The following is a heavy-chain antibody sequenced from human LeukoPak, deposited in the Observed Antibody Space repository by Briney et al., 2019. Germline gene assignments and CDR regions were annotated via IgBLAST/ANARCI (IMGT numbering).Heavy chain of an antibody. Sequence: GGSLRLSCAASGFTFSSYWMSWVRQAPGKGLEWAANIKQDGSEKYYVDSVKGRFTISRDNAKNSLYLQMNSLRAEDTAVYYCARLKLLWSNYFDYWGQGTLVTVSS. J-gene: IGHJ4*02. CDR1: GFTFSSYW. V-gene: IGHV3-7*01. CDR2: IKQDGSEK. D-gene: IGHD2-2*01. CDR3: ARLKLLWSNYFDY.